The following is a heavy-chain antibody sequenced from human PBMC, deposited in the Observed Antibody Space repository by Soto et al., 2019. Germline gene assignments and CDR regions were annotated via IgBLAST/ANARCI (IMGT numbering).Heavy chain of an antibody. CDR1: GYTYTSYA. D-gene: IGHD3-10*02. J-gene: IGHJ6*02. V-gene: IGHV1-3*01. CDR2: INAGNGNT. Sequence: ASVKVDCKASGYTYTSYAMHWLRQAPGQRLEWMGWINAGNGNTKYSQKFQGRVTITRDTSASTAYMELSSLRSEDTAVYYCARAVFGEPLNYYGMDVWGQGTTVTVSS. CDR3: ARAVFGEPLNYYGMDV.